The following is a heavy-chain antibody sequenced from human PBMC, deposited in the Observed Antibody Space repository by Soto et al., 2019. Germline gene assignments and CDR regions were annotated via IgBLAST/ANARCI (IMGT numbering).Heavy chain of an antibody. CDR2: ISSSSSYI. CDR1: GFTFSSYS. CDR3: ASSHGDYEVWFDP. V-gene: IGHV3-21*01. Sequence: PGGSLILSCAASGFTFSSYSMNWVRQAPGKGLEWVSSISSSSSYIYYADSVKGRFTISRDNAKNSLYLQMNSLRAEDTAVYYCASSHGDYEVWFDPWGQGTLVTVSS. J-gene: IGHJ5*02. D-gene: IGHD4-17*01.